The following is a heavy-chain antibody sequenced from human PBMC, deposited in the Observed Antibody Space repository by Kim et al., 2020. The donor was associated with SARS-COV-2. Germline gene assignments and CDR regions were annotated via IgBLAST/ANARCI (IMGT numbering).Heavy chain of an antibody. Sequence: GGSLRLSCTASGFTFGGYAMSWVRQAPGKGLEWVGFIRSKAYGGTTEYAASVQGRFTISRDDYKNIAYLQMNSRKTEDTAVYYCTSDVTAGTNAFDIWGQGTMVTVSS. J-gene: IGHJ3*02. CDR2: IRSKAYGGTT. D-gene: IGHD6-19*01. CDR3: TSDVTAGTNAFDI. V-gene: IGHV3-49*04. CDR1: GFTFGGYA.